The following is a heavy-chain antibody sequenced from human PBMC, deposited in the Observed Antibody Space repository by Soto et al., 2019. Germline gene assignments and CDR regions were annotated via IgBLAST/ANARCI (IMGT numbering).Heavy chain of an antibody. V-gene: IGHV3-23*01. J-gene: IGHJ4*02. Sequence: GGSLRLSCAASGFTFSSYAMSWVRQAPGKGLERVSAISGSGVSTYYADSVKGRFTISRDNSKNTLYLQMNSLRAEDTAVYYCAKSPGMYYYDSSGYYHYDYWGQGTLVTSPQ. CDR3: AKSPGMYYYDSSGYYHYDY. D-gene: IGHD3-22*01. CDR1: GFTFSSYA. CDR2: ISGSGVST.